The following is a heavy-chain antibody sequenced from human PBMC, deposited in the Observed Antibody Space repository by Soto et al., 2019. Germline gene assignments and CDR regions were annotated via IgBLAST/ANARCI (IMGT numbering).Heavy chain of an antibody. V-gene: IGHV3-15*07. Sequence: EVQLVESGGGLVKPGGSLRLSCAVSGFTFDKVWMNWVRQAPGKGLEWVGRIKSKTDGGTTDYAAPVKGRFTISRDDSKDMLYLQMNSVKTEYTGMYFCTTGRDDLLYWGQGTLVTVSS. D-gene: IGHD1-26*01. CDR3: TTGRDDLLY. J-gene: IGHJ4*02. CDR2: IKSKTDGGTT. CDR1: GFTFDKVW.